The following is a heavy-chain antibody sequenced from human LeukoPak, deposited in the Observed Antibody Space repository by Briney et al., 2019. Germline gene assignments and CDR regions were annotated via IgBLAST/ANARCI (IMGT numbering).Heavy chain of an antibody. J-gene: IGHJ4*02. CDR2: IYYSGST. CDR3: AGSYCSSTSCQTMQTLYFDY. Sequence: SETLSLTCTVSGGSISSYYWSWIRQPPGKGLEWIGYIYYSGSTNYNPSLKSRVTVSVDTSKNQFSLKLSSVTAADTAVYYCAGSYCSSTSCQTMQTLYFDYWGQGTLVTVSS. V-gene: IGHV4-59*08. CDR1: GGSISSYY. D-gene: IGHD2-2*01.